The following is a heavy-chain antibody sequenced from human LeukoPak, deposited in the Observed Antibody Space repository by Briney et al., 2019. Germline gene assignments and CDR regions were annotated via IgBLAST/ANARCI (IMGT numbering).Heavy chain of an antibody. Sequence: ASVKVSCKASEDTFTGYYMHWVRQAPGQGLEWMGWISAYNGNTNYAQKFQGRVTMTTDTSTSTAYMELRSLRSDDTAVYYCAREGYVGYYDSSDYSYWGQGTLVTVSS. D-gene: IGHD3-22*01. J-gene: IGHJ4*02. CDR2: ISAYNGNT. CDR3: AREGYVGYYDSSDYSY. V-gene: IGHV1-18*04. CDR1: EDTFTGYY.